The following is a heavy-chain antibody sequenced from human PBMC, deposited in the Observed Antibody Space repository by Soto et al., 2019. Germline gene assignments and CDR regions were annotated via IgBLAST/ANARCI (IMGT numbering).Heavy chain of an antibody. D-gene: IGHD4-17*01. CDR1: GFTFSSYW. V-gene: IGHV3-7*01. CDR2: IKQDGSDK. CDR3: ARHGDYVSMDV. J-gene: IGHJ6*03. Sequence: GGSLRLSCAASGFTFSSYWMSWVRQAPGKGLEWVANIKQDGSDKYSVDSVKGRFTISRDDAKNSLYLQMNSLRAEDAAVYYCARHGDYVSMDVWGKGTTVTVSS.